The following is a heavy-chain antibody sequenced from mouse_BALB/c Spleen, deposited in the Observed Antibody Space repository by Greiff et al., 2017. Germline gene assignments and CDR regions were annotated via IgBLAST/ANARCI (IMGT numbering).Heavy chain of an antibody. CDR3: ARHYDYDVRYFDY. D-gene: IGHD2-4*01. CDR2: ISSGGSYT. J-gene: IGHJ2*01. V-gene: IGHV5-9-3*01. CDR1: GFTFSSYA. Sequence: EVKLVESGGGLVKPGGSLKLSCAASGFTFSSYAMSWVRQTPEKRLEWVATISSGGSYTYYPDSVKGRFTISRDNAKNTLYLQMSSLRSEDTAMYYCARHYDYDVRYFDYWGQGTTLTVSS.